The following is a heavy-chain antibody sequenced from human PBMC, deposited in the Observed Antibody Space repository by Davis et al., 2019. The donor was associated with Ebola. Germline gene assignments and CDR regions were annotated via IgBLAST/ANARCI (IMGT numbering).Heavy chain of an antibody. CDR3: ARDKVGSITLFGVASYGMDV. D-gene: IGHD3-3*01. CDR1: GFTFSNYG. CDR2: IYTGGTT. J-gene: IGHJ6*02. V-gene: IGHV3-NL1*01. Sequence: PGGSLRLSCAASGFTFSNYGMHWVRQAPGKGLEWVSVIYTGGTTYYADSVKGRFTISRDRSQNTVYLQMNSLRVEDTAVYYCARDKVGSITLFGVASYGMDVWGQGTTVTVSS.